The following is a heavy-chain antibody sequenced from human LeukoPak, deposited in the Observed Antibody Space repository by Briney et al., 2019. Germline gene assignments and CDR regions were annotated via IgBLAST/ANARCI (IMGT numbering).Heavy chain of an antibody. V-gene: IGHV4-38-2*02. CDR2: IYHSGST. CDR1: GYSISSGYY. Sequence: SETLSLTCTVSGYSISSGYYWGWIRQPPGKGLEWIGSIYHSGSTYYNPSLKSRVTISVDTSENQFSLKLSSVTAADTAVYYCARSRKAAAGDYWGQGTLVTVSS. D-gene: IGHD6-13*01. CDR3: ARSRKAAAGDY. J-gene: IGHJ4*02.